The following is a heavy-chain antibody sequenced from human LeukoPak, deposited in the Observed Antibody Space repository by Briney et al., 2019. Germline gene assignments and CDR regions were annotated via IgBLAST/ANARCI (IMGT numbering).Heavy chain of an antibody. CDR1: GASIGSTTYY. D-gene: IGHD5-12*01. Sequence: SETLSLTCTVSGASIGSTTYYWAWFRQPPGKGLEWIGNIYDGGNTHYNPSLKSRLTMSVDTSKNHFSLRLNSVTAADTAIYYCATHRRPGSGGYENAFEIWGQRTMVTVSS. J-gene: IGHJ3*02. CDR3: ATHRRPGSGGYENAFEI. V-gene: IGHV4-39*01. CDR2: IYDGGNT.